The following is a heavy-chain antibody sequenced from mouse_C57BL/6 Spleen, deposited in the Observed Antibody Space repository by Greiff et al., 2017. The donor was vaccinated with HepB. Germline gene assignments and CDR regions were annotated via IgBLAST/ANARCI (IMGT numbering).Heavy chain of an antibody. CDR2: ISSGGDYI. V-gene: IGHV5-9-1*02. CDR1: GFTFSSYA. D-gene: IGHD2-14*01. J-gene: IGHJ2*01. Sequence: EVKVVESGEGLVKPGGSLKLSCAASGFTFSSYAMSWVRQTPEKRLEWVAYISSGGDYIYYADTVKGRFTISRDNARNTLYLQMSSLKSEDTAMYYCTRALYYRDYFDYWGQGTTLTVSS. CDR3: TRALYYRDYFDY.